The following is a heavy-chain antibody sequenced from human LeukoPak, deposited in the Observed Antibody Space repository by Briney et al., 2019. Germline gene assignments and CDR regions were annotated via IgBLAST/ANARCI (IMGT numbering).Heavy chain of an antibody. V-gene: IGHV4-59*12. D-gene: IGHD3-10*01. CDR3: ARDRITMVRGVSGAFDI. CDR2: IYYSGST. CDR1: GGSISSYY. J-gene: IGHJ3*02. Sequence: SETLSLTCTVSGGSISSYYWSWIRQPPGKGLEWIGYIYYSGSTNYNPSLKSRVTISVDTSKNQFSLKLSSVTAADTAVYYCARDRITMVRGVSGAFDIWGQGTMVTVSS.